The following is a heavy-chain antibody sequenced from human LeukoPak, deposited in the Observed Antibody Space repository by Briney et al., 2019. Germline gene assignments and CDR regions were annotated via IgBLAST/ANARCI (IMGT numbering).Heavy chain of an antibody. CDR3: ARGGSSCYGCHDWFDP. D-gene: IGHD2-2*01. J-gene: IGHJ5*02. CDR1: GGSIRIYY. V-gene: IGHV4-59*08. Sequence: SETLSLTCSVSGGSIRIYYLSWIRQSPGKGLEWIGNVDKRGSTNYNPSFKSRVIVSSDTSRNEFSLKLNSVTAADTAIYYCARGGSSCYGCHDWFDPWGQGTRVTVSS. CDR2: VDKRGST.